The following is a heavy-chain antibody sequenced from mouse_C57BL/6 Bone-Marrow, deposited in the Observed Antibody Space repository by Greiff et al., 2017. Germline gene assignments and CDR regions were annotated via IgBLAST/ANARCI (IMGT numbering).Heavy chain of an antibody. J-gene: IGHJ2*01. Sequence: QVQLQQPGAELVRPGASVKLSCKASGYTFTRYCISWVKQRTGQGLEWIGELYPRSGTTHYNEKFKGKATLTVDKSSSTAYMELRSLTSEDSAVYFCASAFAYWGQGTTLTVSA. CDR2: LYPRSGTT. CDR1: GYTFTRYC. CDR3: ASAFAY. V-gene: IGHV1-81*01.